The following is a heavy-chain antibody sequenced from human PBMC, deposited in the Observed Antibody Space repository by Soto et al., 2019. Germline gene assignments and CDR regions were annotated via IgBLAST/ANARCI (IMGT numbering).Heavy chain of an antibody. Sequence: QVQLVESGGGVVQPGRSLRLSCAASGFTFSSYGMHWVRQAPGKGLEWVAVISYDGSNKYYADSVKGRFTISRDNSKNTLYMQLNSRRAEDTAVYYCAKDAGLRYFDWLFPIHPDYWGQGTLVTVSS. CDR1: GFTFSSYG. J-gene: IGHJ4*02. CDR3: AKDAGLRYFDWLFPIHPDY. CDR2: ISYDGSNK. D-gene: IGHD3-9*01. V-gene: IGHV3-30*18.